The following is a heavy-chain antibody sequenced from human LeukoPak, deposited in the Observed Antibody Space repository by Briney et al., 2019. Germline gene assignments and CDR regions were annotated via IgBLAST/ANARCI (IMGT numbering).Heavy chain of an antibody. CDR2: ISGSGGST. J-gene: IGHJ4*02. CDR1: GFTFSSYA. V-gene: IGHV3-23*01. D-gene: IGHD3-22*01. CDR3: AKDVTLYYYDSSGYYYNYFDY. Sequence: PGGSLRLSCAASGFTFSSYAMSWVRQAPGKGLEWVSAISGSGGSTYYADSVKGRFTISRDNSKNTLYLQMNSLRAEDTAVYYCAKDVTLYYYDSSGYYYNYFDYWGQGTLVTVSS.